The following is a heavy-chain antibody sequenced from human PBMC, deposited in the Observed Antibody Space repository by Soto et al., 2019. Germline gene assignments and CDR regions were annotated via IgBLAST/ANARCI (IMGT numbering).Heavy chain of an antibody. J-gene: IGHJ3*02. Sequence: QLHLVESGGGVVQPGTSLRLSCTASGFVFSNYGMHWVRQAPGKGLEWVAVTQNDGSYDYYTDSVKGRFTISRDNSKNTLYLQMNSLRVEDTAVYYCVRDDELPDNGLDIWGQGTMVIVSS. CDR1: GFVFSNYG. CDR3: VRDDELPDNGLDI. V-gene: IGHV3-33*01. D-gene: IGHD2-8*01. CDR2: TQNDGSYD.